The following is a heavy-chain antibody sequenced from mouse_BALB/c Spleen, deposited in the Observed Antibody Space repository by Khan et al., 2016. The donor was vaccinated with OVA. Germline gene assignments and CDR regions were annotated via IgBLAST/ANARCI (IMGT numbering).Heavy chain of an antibody. CDR1: GYTFTDYA. CDR3: TRPAYDGYYDY. CDR2: ISSYSGNT. V-gene: IGHV1S137*01. J-gene: IGHJ2*01. D-gene: IGHD2-3*01. Sequence: QVQLQQSGPELVRPGVSVKISCKGSGYTFTDYAIHWVKQSHAKSLEWIGLISSYSGNTNYKQKFKDKATMTVDKSSSTAYMELARLTSEDSAIYSCTRPAYDGYYDYWGQGTTLTVSS.